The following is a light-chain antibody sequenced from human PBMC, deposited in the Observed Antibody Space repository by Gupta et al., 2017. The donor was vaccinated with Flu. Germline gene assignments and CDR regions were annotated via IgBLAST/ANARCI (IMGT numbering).Light chain of an antibody. CDR3: TQGLQTPT. CDR2: LGS. CDR1: QRLLHSNGYNY. Sequence: DIVMAQSPLSLPVTPGEQASISCRSSQRLLHSNGYNYLHWYLQKPGQSPQLLIDLGSNRASGVPDRGSGSGSGTDFTLKSSRVEADDVGVYYCTQGLQTPTFGQGTRLEIK. J-gene: IGKJ5*01. V-gene: IGKV2-28*01.